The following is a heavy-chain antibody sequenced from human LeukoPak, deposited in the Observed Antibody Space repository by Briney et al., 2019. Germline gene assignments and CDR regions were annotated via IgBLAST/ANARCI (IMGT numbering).Heavy chain of an antibody. CDR3: ARGEAFAFDM. CDR2: INGRDGRT. Sequence: PGGSLRLSCAAPGFTFSNYAMGWVRQAPGKGLEWVSSINGRDGRTYYADSVRGWFSISSDNSKNTLFLQMNSLRAEDAAVYYCARGEAFAFDMWGQGTVVTVSS. V-gene: IGHV3-23*01. CDR1: GFTFSNYA. J-gene: IGHJ3*02.